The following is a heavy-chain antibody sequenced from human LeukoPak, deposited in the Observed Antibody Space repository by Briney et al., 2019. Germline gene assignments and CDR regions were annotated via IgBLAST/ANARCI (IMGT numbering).Heavy chain of an antibody. J-gene: IGHJ6*03. CDR3: ARDAYYYGSGSYYNYYYYYMDV. D-gene: IGHD3-10*01. V-gene: IGHV1-8*03. CDR2: MNPNSGNT. Sequence: GASVKVSCKASGYTFTSYDINWVRQATGQGLEWMGWMNPNSGNTGYAQKFQGRVTITRNTSISTAYMELSSLRSEDTAVYYCARDAYYYGSGSYYNYYYYYMDVWGKGTTVTISS. CDR1: GYTFTSYD.